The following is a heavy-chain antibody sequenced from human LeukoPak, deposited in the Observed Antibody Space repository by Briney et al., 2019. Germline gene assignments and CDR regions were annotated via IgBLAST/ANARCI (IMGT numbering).Heavy chain of an antibody. Sequence: SETLSLTCAVYGGSFSGYYWSWIRQPPGKGLEWIGEINHSGSTNYNPSLKSRVTISVDTSKNQFSLKLSSVTAADTAVYYCARVRKYYYDSSGYYSNRAFDIWGQGTMVTVSS. D-gene: IGHD3-22*01. J-gene: IGHJ3*02. CDR2: INHSGST. CDR3: ARVRKYYYDSSGYYSNRAFDI. CDR1: GGSFSGYY. V-gene: IGHV4-34*01.